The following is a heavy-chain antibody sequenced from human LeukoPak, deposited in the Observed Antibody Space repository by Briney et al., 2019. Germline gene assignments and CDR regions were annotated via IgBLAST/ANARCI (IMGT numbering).Heavy chain of an antibody. Sequence: GGSLRLSCAASGFTFSSYWMNWARQAPGKGLEWVASINHNGNVNYYVDSVKGRFTISRENAKNSLYLQMSNLRAEDTAGVFCARGGGLDVWGQGATVTVSS. J-gene: IGHJ6*02. CDR3: ARGGGLDV. V-gene: IGHV3-7*03. CDR2: INHNGNVN. CDR1: GFTFSSYW. D-gene: IGHD3-16*01.